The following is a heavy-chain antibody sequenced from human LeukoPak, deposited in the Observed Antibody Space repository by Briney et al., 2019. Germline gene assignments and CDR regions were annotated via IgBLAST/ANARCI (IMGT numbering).Heavy chain of an antibody. Sequence: PGGSLRLSCAASGFTFSTYAMHWVRQAPGKGLEWVALISYHGSNTYYADSVKGRFTISRDNSQNTLSLQMNSLRTEDTAIYYCARDLTKYCGYWAQGTLVTVSS. CDR1: GFTFSTYA. J-gene: IGHJ4*02. V-gene: IGHV3-30-3*01. CDR3: ARDLTKYCGY. CDR2: ISYHGSNT.